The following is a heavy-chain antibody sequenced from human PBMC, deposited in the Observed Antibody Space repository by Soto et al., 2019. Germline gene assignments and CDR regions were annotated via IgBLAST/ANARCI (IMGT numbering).Heavy chain of an antibody. D-gene: IGHD2-8*01. J-gene: IGHJ4*02. CDR3: ARPPYDEYCTDGVCHRFDD. CDR2: ISYDGSDK. Sequence: QEQLVESGGGVVQPGGSLRLSCAASGFTFSRYAMHWVRQAPGKGLEWVAFISYDGSDKYYADSVKGRFTISRDDSKNTIYLQMTSLRAEDTAVYYCARPPYDEYCTDGVCHRFDDWGPGALVIVSS. CDR1: GFTFSRYA. V-gene: IGHV3-30*01.